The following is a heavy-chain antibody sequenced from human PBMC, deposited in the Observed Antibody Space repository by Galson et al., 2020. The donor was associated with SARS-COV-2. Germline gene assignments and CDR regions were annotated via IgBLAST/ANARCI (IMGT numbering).Heavy chain of an antibody. CDR3: ARVAKQFYWYFGV. V-gene: IGHV1-18*01. CDR2: ISPYNGKT. Sequence: ASVTVPCKSSGYTFTTYGVSWVRQAPGQGLAWMGGISPYNGKTDYAQKFQDRLTVTMDISTTTVYMELRSLRSDDTATYYCARVAKQFYWYFGVWGRGTVVIVSS. D-gene: IGHD6-19*01. J-gene: IGHJ2*01. CDR1: GYTFTTYG.